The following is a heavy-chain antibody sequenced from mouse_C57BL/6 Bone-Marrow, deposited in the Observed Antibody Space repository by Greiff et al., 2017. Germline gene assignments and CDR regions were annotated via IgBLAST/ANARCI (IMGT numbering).Heavy chain of an antibody. V-gene: IGHV10-1*01. CDR2: IRSKSNNYAT. D-gene: IGHD1-1*01. CDR3: VRGTHYYGSSGWYFDV. Sequence: EVHLVESGGGLVQPKGSLKLSCAASGFSFNTYAMNWVRQAPGKGLEWVARIRSKSNNYATYYADSVKDRFTISRDDSESMLYLQMNNVKTEDTAMYYCVRGTHYYGSSGWYFDVWGTGTTVTVSS. CDR1: GFSFNTYA. J-gene: IGHJ1*03.